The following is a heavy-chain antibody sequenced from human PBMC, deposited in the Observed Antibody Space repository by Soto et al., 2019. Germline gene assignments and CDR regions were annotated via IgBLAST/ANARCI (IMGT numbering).Heavy chain of an antibody. Sequence: EVQLLESGGGSVQPGGSLRLSCAASGFTFSSYAMSWVRQTAGKGLEWVSGISDSGGNTYYADSVKGRFAISRDNYKNTLHLQMNSLTAEDTVIYYCAKDFACGSCSSQFDYWGQGALVTVSS. J-gene: IGHJ4*02. CDR1: GFTFSSYA. V-gene: IGHV3-23*01. D-gene: IGHD2-15*01. CDR3: AKDFACGSCSSQFDY. CDR2: ISDSGGNT.